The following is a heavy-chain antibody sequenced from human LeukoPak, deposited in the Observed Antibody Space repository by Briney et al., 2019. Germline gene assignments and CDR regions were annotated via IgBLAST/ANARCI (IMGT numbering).Heavy chain of an antibody. CDR3: ARNPLFHYYGSGSYNVYYYYGMDV. V-gene: IGHV4-59*12. D-gene: IGHD3-10*01. CDR1: GGSISSYY. Sequence: PSETLSLTCTVSGGSISSYYWSWIRQPPGKGLEWIGYIYYSGSTNYNPSLKSRVTISVDTSKNQFPLKLSSVTAADTAVYYCARNPLFHYYGSGSYNVYYYYGMDVWGQGTTVTVSS. J-gene: IGHJ6*02. CDR2: IYYSGST.